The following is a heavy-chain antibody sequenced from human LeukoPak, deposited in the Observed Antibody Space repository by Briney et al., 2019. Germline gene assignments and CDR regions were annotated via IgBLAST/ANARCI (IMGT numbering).Heavy chain of an antibody. CDR2: MNPNSGNT. D-gene: IGHD3-10*01. J-gene: IGHJ4*02. V-gene: IGHV1-8*01. Sequence: ASVKVSCKASGYTLTSYDTNWVRQATGQGLEWMGWMNPNSGNTGYAQKFLGRVTMTRNTSISTAYMELSSLRSEDTAVYYCARGRYYYGSGELWSYWGQGTPVTVSS. CDR1: GYTLTSYD. CDR3: ARGRYYYGSGELWSY.